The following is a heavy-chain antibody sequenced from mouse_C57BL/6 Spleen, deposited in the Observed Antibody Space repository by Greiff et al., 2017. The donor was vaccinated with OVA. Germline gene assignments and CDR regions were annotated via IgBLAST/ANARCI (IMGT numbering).Heavy chain of an antibody. CDR3: ARAPLITTVVDWYFDV. Sequence: QVQLQQPGAELVKPGASVKVSCKASGYTFTSYWMHWVKQRPGQGLEWIGRIHPSDSDTNYNQKFKGKATLTVDKSSSTAYMQLSSLTSEDSAVYYCARAPLITTVVDWYFDVWGTGTTVTVSS. V-gene: IGHV1-74*01. J-gene: IGHJ1*03. CDR2: IHPSDSDT. CDR1: GYTFTSYW. D-gene: IGHD1-1*01.